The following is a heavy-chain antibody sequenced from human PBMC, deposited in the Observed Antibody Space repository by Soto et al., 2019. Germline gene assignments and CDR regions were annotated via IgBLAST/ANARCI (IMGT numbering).Heavy chain of an antibody. V-gene: IGHV3-33*01. D-gene: IGHD3-22*01. CDR1: GFTFSSYG. CDR2: IWYDGSNK. CDR3: ARASYYYDGSGYHGY. Sequence: GGSLRLSCAASGFTFSSYGMHWVRQAPGKGLEWVAVIWYDGSNKYYADSVKGRFTISRDNSKNTVYLQMNSLRAEDTAVYYCARASYYYDGSGYHGYWGQGTLVTVSS. J-gene: IGHJ4*02.